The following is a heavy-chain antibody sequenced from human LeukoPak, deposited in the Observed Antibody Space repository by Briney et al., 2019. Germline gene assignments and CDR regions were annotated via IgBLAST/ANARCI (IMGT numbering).Heavy chain of an antibody. Sequence: SLKVSCKASGGTFSSYAISWVRQAPGQGLEWMGGIIPIFGIANYAQKFQGRVTITADKSTSTAYMELSSLRSEDTAVYYCARAGYCSGGSCYPNDAFDIWGQGTMVTVSS. CDR2: IIPIFGIA. CDR3: ARAGYCSGGSCYPNDAFDI. V-gene: IGHV1-69*17. D-gene: IGHD2-15*01. CDR1: GGTFSSYA. J-gene: IGHJ3*02.